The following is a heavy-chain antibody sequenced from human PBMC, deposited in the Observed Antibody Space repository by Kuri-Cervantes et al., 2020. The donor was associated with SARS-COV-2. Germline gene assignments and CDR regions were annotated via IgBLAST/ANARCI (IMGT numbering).Heavy chain of an antibody. CDR3: ASGNDFSLDY. D-gene: IGHD4-11*01. Sequence: SETLSLTCTVSYASMTSFYWSWIRQSPGRGLEWIGYIYYTGKSNYNPSLESRVSMSLAASESRFFLTLTSVTAADTVMYYCASGNDFSLDYWGQGILVTVSS. CDR2: IYYTGKS. J-gene: IGHJ4*02. V-gene: IGHV4-59*01. CDR1: YASMTSFY.